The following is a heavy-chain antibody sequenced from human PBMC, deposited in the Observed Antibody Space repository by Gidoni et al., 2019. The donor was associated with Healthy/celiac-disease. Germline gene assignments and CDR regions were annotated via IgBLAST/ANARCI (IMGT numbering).Heavy chain of an antibody. J-gene: IGHJ4*02. Sequence: EVQLVESGGGLVQPGGPLRLSCAASGFTFSSYWMHWVRQAPGKGLVWVSRINSDGSSTSYADSVKGRFTISRDNAKNTLYLQRNSLRAEDTAVYYCARGGHEGGYDFWSGYYREIGYWGQGTLVTVSS. V-gene: IGHV3-74*01. CDR2: INSDGSST. D-gene: IGHD3-3*01. CDR3: ARGGHEGGYDFWSGYYREIGY. CDR1: GFTFSSYW.